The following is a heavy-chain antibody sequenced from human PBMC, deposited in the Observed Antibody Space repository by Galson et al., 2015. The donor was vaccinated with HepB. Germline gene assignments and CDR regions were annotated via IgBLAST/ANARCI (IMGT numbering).Heavy chain of an antibody. Sequence: SLRLSCAASGFTFSSYAMHWVRQAPGKGLEWVAVISYDGSNKYYADSVKGRFTISRDNSKNTLYLQMDSLRAGDTAVYYCARGYYYGSGSEGYWFDPWGQGTLVTVSS. J-gene: IGHJ5*02. V-gene: IGHV3-30*04. CDR2: ISYDGSNK. CDR3: ARGYYYGSGSEGYWFDP. CDR1: GFTFSSYA. D-gene: IGHD3-10*01.